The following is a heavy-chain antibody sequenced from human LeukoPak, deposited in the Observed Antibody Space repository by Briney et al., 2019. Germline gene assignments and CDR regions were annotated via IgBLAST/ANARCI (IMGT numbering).Heavy chain of an antibody. CDR1: GGSISSGGYS. Sequence: SETLSLTCAVSGGSISSGGYSWSWIRQPPGKGLEWIGYIYYSGSTYYNPSLKSRVTISVDTSKNQFSLKLSSVTAADTAVYYCASLPRGTVVVAAVGFDPWGQGALVTVSS. CDR3: ASLPRGTVVVAAVGFDP. D-gene: IGHD2-15*01. V-gene: IGHV4-30-4*07. J-gene: IGHJ5*02. CDR2: IYYSGST.